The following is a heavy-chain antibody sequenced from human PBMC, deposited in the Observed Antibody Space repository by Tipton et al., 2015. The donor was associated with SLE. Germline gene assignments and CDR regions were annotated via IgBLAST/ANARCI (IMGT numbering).Heavy chain of an antibody. J-gene: IGHJ5*02. Sequence: TLSLTCTVSGGSISSSSYYWGWIRQPPGKGLEWIGSIYYSGGTYYNPSLKSRLTISVDTSKHQFSLKLSSVTAADTAVYYCARDSGSRAVAGRENWFDPWGQGTLVTVSS. V-gene: IGHV4-39*07. D-gene: IGHD6-19*01. CDR1: GGSISSSSYY. CDR2: IYYSGGT. CDR3: ARDSGSRAVAGRENWFDP.